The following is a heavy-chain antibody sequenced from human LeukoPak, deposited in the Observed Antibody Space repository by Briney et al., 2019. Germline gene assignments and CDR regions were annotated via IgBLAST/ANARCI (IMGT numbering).Heavy chain of an antibody. Sequence: SETLSLTCTVSGGSISSGSYYWSWIRQPAGKGLEWIGRIYTSGSTNYNPSLKSRVTISVDTSKNQFSLKLTSVTAADTAVYYCARVYYSSSYDYWYFDLWGRGTLVTVSS. CDR1: GGSISSGSYY. CDR2: IYTSGST. CDR3: ARVYYSSSYDYWYFDL. J-gene: IGHJ2*01. D-gene: IGHD6-13*01. V-gene: IGHV4-61*02.